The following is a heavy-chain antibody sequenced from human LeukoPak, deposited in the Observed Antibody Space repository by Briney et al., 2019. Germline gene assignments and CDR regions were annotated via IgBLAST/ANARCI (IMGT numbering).Heavy chain of an antibody. J-gene: IGHJ4*02. V-gene: IGHV4-34*01. CDR2: INHSGST. D-gene: IGHD3-16*01. CDR1: GGSFSGYY. CDR3: ARQSGLGEFDY. Sequence: SETLSLTCAVYGGSFSGYYWSWIRQPPGKGLGWIGEINHSGSTNYNPSLMSRVTLSLDTSNKRLSRKLSSVTAADTAVYYCARQSGLGEFDYWGQGTLVTVSS.